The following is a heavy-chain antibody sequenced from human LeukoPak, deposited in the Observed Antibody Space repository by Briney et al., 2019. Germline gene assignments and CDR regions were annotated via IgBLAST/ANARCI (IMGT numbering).Heavy chain of an antibody. D-gene: IGHD4-17*01. CDR1: GGSISGTNW. CDR3: ARNYGDNNFDY. J-gene: IGHJ4*02. V-gene: IGHV4-4*02. CDR2: IYHSGST. Sequence: SGTLSLTCAVSGGSISGTNWWSWVRQPPGKGLEWIGEIYHSGSTNYNPSLKSRVTISVDKSKNQFSLELTSVTAADTAVYYCARNYGDNNFDYWGQGTLVTVSS.